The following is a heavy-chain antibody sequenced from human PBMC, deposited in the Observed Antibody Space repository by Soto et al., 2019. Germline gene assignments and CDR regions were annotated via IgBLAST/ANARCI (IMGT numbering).Heavy chain of an antibody. CDR2: ISWNSGPI. CDR3: AKDGYCSSTSCYGYDFDY. Sequence: EVQLVESGGGLVQPGRSLRLSCAASGFTFADYAIHWVRQAPGKGLEWVSGISWNSGPIGYADSVKGRFTISRDNAKNSLYLQMNSLRAEDTALYYCAKDGYCSSTSCYGYDFDYWGQGTLVNVSS. D-gene: IGHD2-2*01. CDR1: GFTFADYA. J-gene: IGHJ4*02. V-gene: IGHV3-9*01.